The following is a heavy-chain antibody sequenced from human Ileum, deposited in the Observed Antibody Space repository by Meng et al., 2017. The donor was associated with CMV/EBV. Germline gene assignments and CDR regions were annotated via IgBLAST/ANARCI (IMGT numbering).Heavy chain of an antibody. CDR2: IYYSGST. CDR3: ARHYSGWSYYFDH. Sequence: GSLRPSCIVSGGSISSYYWSWIRQPPGKGLEWIGYIYYSGSTNYNPSLKSRVTISVDTSKNQFSLKLSSVTAADTAVYYCARHYSGWSYYFDHWGQGTLVTVSS. CDR1: GGSISSYY. D-gene: IGHD6-19*01. V-gene: IGHV4-59*01. J-gene: IGHJ4*02.